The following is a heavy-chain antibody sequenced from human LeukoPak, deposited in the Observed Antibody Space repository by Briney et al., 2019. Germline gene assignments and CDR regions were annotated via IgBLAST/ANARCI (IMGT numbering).Heavy chain of an antibody. D-gene: IGHD1-1*01. CDR3: ARGPRSSNWNYYYYYGMDV. Sequence: SETLSLTCAVSGYSISSGYYWGWIRQPPGKGLEWIGSIYHSGSTYCNPSLKSRVTISVDTSKNQFSLKLSSVTAADTAVYYCARGPRSSNWNYYYYYGMDVWGKGTTVTVSS. CDR2: IYHSGST. V-gene: IGHV4-38-2*01. J-gene: IGHJ6*04. CDR1: GYSISSGYY.